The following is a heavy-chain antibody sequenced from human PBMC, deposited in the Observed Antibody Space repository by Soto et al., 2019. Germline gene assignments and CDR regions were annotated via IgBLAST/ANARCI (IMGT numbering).Heavy chain of an antibody. CDR1: GFTLSRYN. J-gene: IGHJ4*02. Sequence: CRILSCATSGFTLSRYNMHWVRQAPGKGLEWVSNIRSDGNKKYYADSVKGRFTISRDNAKNTLYLQMNSLRAEDTAVYYCASGGSSLNFDSWGQGTLVTVSS. D-gene: IGHD6-6*01. CDR2: IRSDGNKK. V-gene: IGHV3-33*03. CDR3: ASGGSSLNFDS.